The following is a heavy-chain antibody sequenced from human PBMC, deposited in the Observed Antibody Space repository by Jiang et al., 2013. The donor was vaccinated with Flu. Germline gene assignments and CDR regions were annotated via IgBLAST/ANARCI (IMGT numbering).Heavy chain of an antibody. CDR2: IYPGDSDT. V-gene: IGHV5-51*01. D-gene: IGHD4-23*01. CDR1: GYSFASYW. CDR3: ARHLIYGGNSEPYGMDV. Sequence: AEVKKPGESLKISCKGSGYSFASYWIGWVRQMPGKGLEWMGIIYPGDSDTRYSPSFQGQVTISADKSISTAYLQWSSLKASDTAMYYCARHLIYGGNSEPYGMDVWGQGTTVTVSS. J-gene: IGHJ6*02.